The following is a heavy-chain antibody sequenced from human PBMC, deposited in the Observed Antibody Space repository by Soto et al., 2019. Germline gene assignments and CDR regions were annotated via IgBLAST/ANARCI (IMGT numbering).Heavy chain of an antibody. J-gene: IGHJ5*02. CDR2: IIPIFGTA. V-gene: IGHV1-69*13. CDR1: GGTFSSYA. D-gene: IGHD3-9*01. CDR3: ASRYDSTGNWFDP. Sequence: GASVKVSCKASGGTFSSYAISWVRQAPGQGLEWMGGIIPIFGTANYAQKFQGRVTITADESTSTAYMELSSLRSEDTAVYYCASRYDSTGNWFDPWGQGTLVTVSS.